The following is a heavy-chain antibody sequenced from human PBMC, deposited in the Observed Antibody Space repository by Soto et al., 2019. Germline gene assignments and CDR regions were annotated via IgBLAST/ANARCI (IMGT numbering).Heavy chain of an antibody. V-gene: IGHV3-21*01. CDR3: ARDAGSG. CDR1: GFTFSSYS. J-gene: IGHJ4*02. D-gene: IGHD6-19*01. CDR2: ISTSSSYM. Sequence: EVQLVESGGGLVKPGGSLRLSCAASGFTFSSYSMNWVRQAPGKGLEWVSSISTSSSYMYFADSVKGRFPISRDNAKNYLYLQMNSLRAEDTAVYYCARDAGSGWGQGTLVTVSS.